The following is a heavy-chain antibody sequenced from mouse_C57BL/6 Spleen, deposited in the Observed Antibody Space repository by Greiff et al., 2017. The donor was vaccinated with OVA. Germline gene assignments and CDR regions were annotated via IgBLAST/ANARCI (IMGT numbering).Heavy chain of an antibody. CDR3: ARDGSSHYYAMDY. V-gene: IGHV1-54*01. CDR1: GYAFTNYL. Sequence: QVHVKQSGAELVRPGTSVKVSCKASGYAFTNYLIEWVKQRPGQGLEWIGVINPGSGGTNYNEKFKGKATLTADKSSSTAYMQLSSLTSEDSAVYFCARDGSSHYYAMDYWGQGTSVTVSS. D-gene: IGHD1-1*01. J-gene: IGHJ4*01. CDR2: INPGSGGT.